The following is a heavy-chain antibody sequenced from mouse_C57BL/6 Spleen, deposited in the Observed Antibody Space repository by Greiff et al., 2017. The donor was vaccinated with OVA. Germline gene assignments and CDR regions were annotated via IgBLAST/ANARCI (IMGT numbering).Heavy chain of an antibody. V-gene: IGHV3-6*01. Sequence: EVKLQESGPGLVKPSQSLSLTCSVTGYSITSGYYWNWIRQFPGNKLEWMGYISYDGSNNYNPSLKNRISITRDTSKNQFFLKLNSVTTEDTATYYCATPRSSYWYFDVWGTGTTVTVSS. CDR2: ISYDGSN. D-gene: IGHD1-1*01. CDR3: ATPRSSYWYFDV. CDR1: GYSITSGYY. J-gene: IGHJ1*03.